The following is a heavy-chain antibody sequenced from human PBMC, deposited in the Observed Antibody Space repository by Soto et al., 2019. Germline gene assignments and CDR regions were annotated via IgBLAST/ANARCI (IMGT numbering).Heavy chain of an antibody. Sequence: ASVNVYWKAAGYAFSIYGISWVRQAPGQGLEWMGWISAYNGNTNYAQKPQGRVTMTTDTSTSTAYMELRSLRAEDTALYYCARVSGRYSSGQNSFDPWGQGTLVTVSS. V-gene: IGHV1-18*01. J-gene: IGHJ5*02. D-gene: IGHD6-19*01. CDR3: ARVSGRYSSGQNSFDP. CDR1: GYAFSIYG. CDR2: ISAYNGNT.